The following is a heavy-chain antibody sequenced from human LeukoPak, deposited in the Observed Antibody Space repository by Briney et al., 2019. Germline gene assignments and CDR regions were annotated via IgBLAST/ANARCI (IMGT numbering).Heavy chain of an antibody. V-gene: IGHV4-31*03. D-gene: IGHD3-9*01. Sequence: SETLSLTCTVSGGSISSGGYYWSWIRQHPGKGLEWIGYIYYSGSTYYNPSLKSRVTISVDTSKNQFSLKLSSVTAADTAVYYCARHPNFVLPDYWGQGTLVTVSS. J-gene: IGHJ4*02. CDR2: IYYSGST. CDR1: GGSISSGGYY. CDR3: ARHPNFVLPDY.